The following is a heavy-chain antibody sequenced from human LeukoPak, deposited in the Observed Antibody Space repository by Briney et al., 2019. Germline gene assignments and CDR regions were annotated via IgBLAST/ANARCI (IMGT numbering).Heavy chain of an antibody. Sequence: GGSLRLSCAASGFTFSNAWMSWVRQAPGKGLEWVANIKQDGSEKYYVDSVKGRFTISRDNAKNSLYLQMNSLRAEDTAVYYCARVLADYGDYVVDYWGQGTLVTVSS. V-gene: IGHV3-7*01. D-gene: IGHD4-17*01. CDR2: IKQDGSEK. J-gene: IGHJ4*02. CDR1: GFTFSNAW. CDR3: ARVLADYGDYVVDY.